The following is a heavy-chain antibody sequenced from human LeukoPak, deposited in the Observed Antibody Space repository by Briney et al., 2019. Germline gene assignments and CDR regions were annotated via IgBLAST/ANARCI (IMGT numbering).Heavy chain of an antibody. V-gene: IGHV1-69*01. D-gene: IGHD2-2*02. Sequence: GASVKVSCKASGGTSSSYAISWVRQAPGQGLEWMGGIIPIFGTANYAQKFQGRVTITADESTSTAYMELSSLRSEDTAVYYCARDERCTSHCYTPYAFDIWGQGTMVTVSS. CDR2: IIPIFGTA. CDR1: GGTSSSYA. CDR3: ARDERCTSHCYTPYAFDI. J-gene: IGHJ3*02.